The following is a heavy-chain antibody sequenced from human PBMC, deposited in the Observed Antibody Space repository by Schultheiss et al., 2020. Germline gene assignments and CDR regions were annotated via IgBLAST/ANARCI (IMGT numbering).Heavy chain of an antibody. V-gene: IGHV4-39*07. CDR1: GGSVSSGSYY. Sequence: SATLSLTCTVSGGSVSSGSYYWGWIRQPPGKGLEWIGSIYYSGSTYYNPSLKSRVTISVDTSKNQFSLKLSSVTAADTAVYYCARGGTVTWFDYWGQGTLVTVAS. J-gene: IGHJ4*02. D-gene: IGHD4-17*01. CDR2: IYYSGST. CDR3: ARGGTVTWFDY.